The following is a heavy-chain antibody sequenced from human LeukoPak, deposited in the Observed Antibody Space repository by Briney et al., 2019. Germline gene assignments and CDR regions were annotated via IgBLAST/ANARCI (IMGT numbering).Heavy chain of an antibody. CDR1: GFTFRSYA. J-gene: IGHJ4*02. Sequence: GGSLRLSCAASGFTFRSYAMTWVRQAPGKGLEWVSGISDSGGLTYYADSVKGRFSISRDNSKNTLYLQMNSLRPEDTAVYYCARGGTGHYYASGTYYQSYYFDYWGQGSLVTVSS. V-gene: IGHV3-23*01. D-gene: IGHD3-10*01. CDR2: ISDSGGLT. CDR3: ARGGTGHYYASGTYYQSYYFDY.